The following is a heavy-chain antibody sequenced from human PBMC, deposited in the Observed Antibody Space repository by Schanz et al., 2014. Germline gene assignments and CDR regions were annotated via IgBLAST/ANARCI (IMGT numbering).Heavy chain of an antibody. CDR2: ISPTGSST. CDR3: AKDAAYYVSVIFPDH. D-gene: IGHD3-22*01. CDR1: GFTFTTYA. Sequence: DVQLLESGGGLVQPGESLRLSCAASGFTFTTYAMTWVRQAPGKGLEWVSNISPTGSSTYYADSVKGRFTISRDNSKNTLYLQMNSLRAEDTAIYFCAKDAAYYVSVIFPDHWGQGTLVTVSS. V-gene: IGHV3-23*01. J-gene: IGHJ4*02.